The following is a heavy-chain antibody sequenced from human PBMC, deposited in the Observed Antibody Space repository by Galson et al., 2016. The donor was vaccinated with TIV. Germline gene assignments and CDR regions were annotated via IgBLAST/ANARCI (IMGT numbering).Heavy chain of an antibody. J-gene: IGHJ4*02. Sequence: SLRLSCAASGFTFSIYNMNWVRQPPGKGLEWISYISTTSSLIYYADSVRGRFTISRDNAKNSLYLQMNSLRADDTAVYYCAREGRDGYNPYFDYWGQGTLVTGSS. V-gene: IGHV3-48*01. CDR1: GFTFSIYN. CDR3: AREGRDGYNPYFDY. D-gene: IGHD5-24*01. CDR2: ISTTSSLI.